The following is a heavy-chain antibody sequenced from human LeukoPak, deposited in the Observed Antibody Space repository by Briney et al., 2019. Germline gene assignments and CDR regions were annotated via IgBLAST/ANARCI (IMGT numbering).Heavy chain of an antibody. CDR2: INPRGGIT. Sequence: ASVKVSCKASRYTFTSYYIHWVRQAPGQGLEWMGIINPRGGITSYAQKFQGRVTMTRDTSTSTVYMDLSSLRSEDTAVYYCAREGYYDSSGSNREGFDYWGQGTLVTVSS. D-gene: IGHD3-22*01. CDR3: AREGYYDSSGSNREGFDY. J-gene: IGHJ4*02. CDR1: RYTFTSYY. V-gene: IGHV1-46*01.